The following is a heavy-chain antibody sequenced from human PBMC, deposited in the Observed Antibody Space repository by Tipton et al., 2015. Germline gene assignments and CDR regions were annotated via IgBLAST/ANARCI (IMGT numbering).Heavy chain of an antibody. Sequence: SLRLSCAVSGFVVSDNFMTWIRQAPGRGLEWVAIIYSDGRRFYADSVKGRFTISRDNSKNTLDLQMSSLRVEDTAVYYCVTREDFFDNWGQGNLVTASS. CDR2: IYSDGRR. CDR1: GFVVSDNF. CDR3: VTREDFFDN. D-gene: IGHD1-26*01. J-gene: IGHJ4*02. V-gene: IGHV3-53*01.